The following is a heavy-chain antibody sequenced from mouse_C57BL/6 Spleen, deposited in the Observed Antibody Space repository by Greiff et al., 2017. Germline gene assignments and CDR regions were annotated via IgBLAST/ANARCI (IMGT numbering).Heavy chain of an antibody. Sequence: QVQLQQSGPELVKPGASVKISCTASGYAFSSSWMNWVKQRPGKGLEWIGRIYPGDGDTNYNGKFKGKATLTADKSSSTAYMQLSSLTSEDSSVYFCARGRGSAGDFDYWGQGTTLTVSS. V-gene: IGHV1-82*01. J-gene: IGHJ2*01. CDR2: IYPGDGDT. CDR1: GYAFSSSW. CDR3: ARGRGSAGDFDY.